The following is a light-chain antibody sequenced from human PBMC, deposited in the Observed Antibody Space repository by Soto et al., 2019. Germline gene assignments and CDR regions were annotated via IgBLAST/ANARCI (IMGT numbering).Light chain of an antibody. J-gene: IGKJ1*01. CDR3: QQYYSYPRA. CDR2: AAS. Sequence: AIRMTQSPSSLSASTGDRVTISCRASQGISSYLAWYQKKPGKAPKLLIYAASTLQSGVPSRFSGSGSGTDFTLTISCLQSEDFATYYCQQYYSYPRAFGQGDQGGYQ. V-gene: IGKV1-8*01. CDR1: QGISSY.